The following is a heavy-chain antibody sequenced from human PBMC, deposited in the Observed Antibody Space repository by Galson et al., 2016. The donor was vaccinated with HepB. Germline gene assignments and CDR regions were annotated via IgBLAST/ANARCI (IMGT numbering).Heavy chain of an antibody. CDR2: ISISGNDI. CDR1: GFTLSDFY. J-gene: IGHJ4*02. CDR3: ARGAEWLALWYFDY. D-gene: IGHD6-19*01. Sequence: SLRLSCAASGFTLSDFYMSWIRQAPGKGLEWVSYISISGNDIDYADSVKGRFTISRDNAKNSLYLQMNSLRADDTAVYYCARGAEWLALWYFDYWGQGTQVTVSS. V-gene: IGHV3-11*04.